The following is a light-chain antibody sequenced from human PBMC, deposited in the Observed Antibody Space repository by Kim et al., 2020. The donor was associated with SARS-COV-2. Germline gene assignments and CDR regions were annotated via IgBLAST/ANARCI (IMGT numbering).Light chain of an antibody. CDR2: NDT. Sequence: GHRVTSSCAESSSKVGRTFVTWYQHLPGTAPKVFIYNDTQRPSGVPDRFSGSRSGTSASLAISGLQSEDEADYYCATWDVSLNGWVFGGGTQLTVL. V-gene: IGLV1-44*01. CDR3: ATWDVSLNGWV. CDR1: SSKVGRTF. J-gene: IGLJ3*02.